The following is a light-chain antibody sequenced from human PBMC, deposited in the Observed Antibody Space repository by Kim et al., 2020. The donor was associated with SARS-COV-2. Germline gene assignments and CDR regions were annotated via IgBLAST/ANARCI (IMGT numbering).Light chain of an antibody. J-gene: IGLJ2*01. CDR3: ASFADSFVS. CDR1: SGDVGLYDL. V-gene: IGLV2-11*01. Sequence: QSALTQPRSVSGSPGQSVTISCTRTSGDVGLYDLVSWFQHHPGKVPRLIIYDVTKRPSGVPDRFSGSGSGTTASLTISDLRPEDEADYSCASFADSFVSFGGGTQLTVL. CDR2: DVT.